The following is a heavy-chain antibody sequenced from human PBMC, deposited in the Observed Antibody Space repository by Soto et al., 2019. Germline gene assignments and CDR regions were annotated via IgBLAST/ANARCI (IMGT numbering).Heavy chain of an antibody. CDR3: ARSYPNTIFGVVPSRGLDV. Sequence: SETLSLTCIVSCGSISSNYWSWIRQPPGKGLEWIGYIYYTGSTNFNPSLKNRVIISVDTSKNQFSLKLSSVTAADTAVYYCARSYPNTIFGVVPSRGLDVWGQGTTVTVSS. J-gene: IGHJ6*02. V-gene: IGHV4-59*01. D-gene: IGHD3-3*01. CDR2: IYYTGST. CDR1: CGSISSNY.